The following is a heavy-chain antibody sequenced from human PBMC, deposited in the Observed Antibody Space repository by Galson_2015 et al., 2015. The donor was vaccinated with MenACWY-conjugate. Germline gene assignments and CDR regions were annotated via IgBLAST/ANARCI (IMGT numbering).Heavy chain of an antibody. CDR1: GFTFSSYW. CDR2: IKQDGSEK. CDR3: ARVLTGLVPNAFEI. D-gene: IGHD3-9*01. Sequence: SLRLCCAASGFTFSSYWMSWVRQAPGKGLEWVANIKQDGSEKYYVDSVKGRFTISRDNAKNSLYPQMNSLRAEDTAVYYCARVLTGLVPNAFEIWGQGTMVTVSS. J-gene: IGHJ3*02. V-gene: IGHV3-7*03.